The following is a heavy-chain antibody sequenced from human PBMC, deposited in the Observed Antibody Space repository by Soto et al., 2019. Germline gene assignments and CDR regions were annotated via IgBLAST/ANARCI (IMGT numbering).Heavy chain of an antibody. CDR2: ISGSGTTI. D-gene: IGHD5-18*01. CDR1: GFIFSSYE. V-gene: IGHV3-48*03. CDR3: TTEGVQLWFTAYSSSYSWYFDL. J-gene: IGHJ2*01. Sequence: PGGSLRLSCAASGFIFSSYEMNWVRQAPGKGLEWVSYISGSGTTIYYADSVEGRFTISRDNAKNSLYLQMNSLRAEDTAVYYCTTEGVQLWFTAYSSSYSWYFDLWGRGTLVTVSS.